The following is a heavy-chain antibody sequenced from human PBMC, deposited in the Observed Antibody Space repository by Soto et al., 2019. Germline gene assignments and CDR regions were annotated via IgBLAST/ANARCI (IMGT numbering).Heavy chain of an antibody. CDR2: VSFDGSNK. J-gene: IGHJ4*02. D-gene: IGHD3-22*01. CDR1: GFTFSTYA. CDR3: AREDRVISSFDTSDYYRPYYFDY. V-gene: IGHV3-30-3*01. Sequence: QVQLVESGGGVVQPGRSLRLSCVASGFTFSTYAMHWVRQAPGKGLEWVTVVSFDGSNKYYADSVQGRFTVSRDNSKNTLYLQMNSLRPEDTAVYYCAREDRVISSFDTSDYYRPYYFDYWGQGTLVTVSS.